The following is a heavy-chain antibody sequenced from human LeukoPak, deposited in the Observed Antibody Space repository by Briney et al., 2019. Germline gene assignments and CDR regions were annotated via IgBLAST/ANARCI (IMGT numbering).Heavy chain of an antibody. CDR2: IYYSGST. D-gene: IGHD4-17*01. Sequence: SETLSLTCTVSGGSISSSSYYWGWIRQPPGEGLEWIGSIYYSGSTYYNPSLKSRVTISVDTSKNQFSLKLSSVTAADTAVYYCANLSGTYGDDYYYYMDVWGKGTTVTVSS. V-gene: IGHV4-39*01. CDR1: GGSISSSSYY. J-gene: IGHJ6*03. CDR3: ANLSGTYGDDYYYYMDV.